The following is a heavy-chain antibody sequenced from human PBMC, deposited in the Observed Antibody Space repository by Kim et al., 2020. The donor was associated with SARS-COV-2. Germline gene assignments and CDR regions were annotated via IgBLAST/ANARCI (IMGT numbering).Heavy chain of an antibody. CDR2: IWYDGSNK. Sequence: GGSLRLSCAASGFTFSSYGMHWVRQAPGKGLEWVAVIWYDGSNKYYADSVKGRFTISRDNSKNTLYLQMNSLRAEDTAVYYCARDQWMVRGVGLDYWGQGTLVTVSS. D-gene: IGHD3-10*01. J-gene: IGHJ4*02. CDR1: GFTFSSYG. V-gene: IGHV3-33*01. CDR3: ARDQWMVRGVGLDY.